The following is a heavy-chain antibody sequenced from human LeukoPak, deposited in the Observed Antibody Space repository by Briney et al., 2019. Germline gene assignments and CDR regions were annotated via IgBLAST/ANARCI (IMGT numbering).Heavy chain of an antibody. J-gene: IGHJ4*02. Sequence: GRSLRLSCAASGFTFSSYAMHWVRQAPGKGLEWVAVISYDGSNKYYADSVKGRFTISRDNSKNTLYLQMNSLRAEDTAVYYCARGITGTTQVDYFDYWGQGTLVTVSS. CDR1: GFTFSSYA. CDR3: ARGITGTTQVDYFDY. CDR2: ISYDGSNK. D-gene: IGHD1-7*01. V-gene: IGHV3-30-3*01.